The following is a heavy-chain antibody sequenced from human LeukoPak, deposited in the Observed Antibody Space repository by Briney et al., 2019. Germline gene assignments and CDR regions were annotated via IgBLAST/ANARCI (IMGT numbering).Heavy chain of an antibody. CDR2: IIPILGIA. J-gene: IGHJ4*02. CDR3: ARSVSSSWYSLGY. V-gene: IGHV1-69*04. Sequence: ASVKVSCKASGGTFSSYAISWVRQAPGQGLEWMGRIIPILGIANYAQKFQGRVTITADKSTSTAYMELSSLRSEDTAVYYCARSVSSSWYSLGYWGQGTLVTVSS. D-gene: IGHD6-13*01. CDR1: GGTFSSYA.